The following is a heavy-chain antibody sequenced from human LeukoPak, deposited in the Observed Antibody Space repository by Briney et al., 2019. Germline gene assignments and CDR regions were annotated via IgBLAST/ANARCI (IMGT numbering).Heavy chain of an antibody. Sequence: GRSLRLSCTASGFTFGDYAMGWFRQAPGKGLEWVGFIRSKAYGGTTGYAASVKGRFTISRDDSKSIAYLQMNSLKTEDTAVYYCTSSIVPADWGQGTLVTVSS. CDR3: TSSIVPAD. CDR2: IRSKAYGGTT. CDR1: GFTFGDYA. V-gene: IGHV3-49*03. J-gene: IGHJ4*02. D-gene: IGHD2-15*01.